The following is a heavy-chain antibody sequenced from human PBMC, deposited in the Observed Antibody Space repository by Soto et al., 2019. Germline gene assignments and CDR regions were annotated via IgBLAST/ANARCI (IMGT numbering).Heavy chain of an antibody. V-gene: IGHV4-39*01. Sequence: QLQESCPGLVKPSETLSLTCTVSGGSIISSNFYWGWIRQPPGKGLEWIGSVEYGGSTYDNPSLKSRVTVSADTSKNQFSLKLTSVTAADTAVYYCARHVRGAVTMNWFDPWGHGTLVTVSS. CDR2: VEYGGST. D-gene: IGHD3-10*02. J-gene: IGHJ5*02. CDR1: GGSIISSNFY. CDR3: ARHVRGAVTMNWFDP.